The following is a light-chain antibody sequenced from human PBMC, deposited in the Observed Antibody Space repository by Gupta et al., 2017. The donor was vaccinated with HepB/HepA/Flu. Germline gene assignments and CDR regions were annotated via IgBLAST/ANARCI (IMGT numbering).Light chain of an antibody. Sequence: SYELTQPPSVSVSPGQTARITCSGDALPKQYAYWYQQKPGQAPVLVIYKDSERPSGIPGRFSGSSSGTTVTLTISGVQAEDEADYYCQSADSSGKVVFGGGTKLTVL. CDR2: KDS. J-gene: IGLJ2*01. CDR3: QSADSSGKVV. CDR1: ALPKQY. V-gene: IGLV3-25*03.